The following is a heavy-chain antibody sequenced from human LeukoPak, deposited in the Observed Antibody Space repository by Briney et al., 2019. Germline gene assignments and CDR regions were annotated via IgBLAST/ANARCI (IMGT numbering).Heavy chain of an antibody. J-gene: IGHJ4*02. CDR2: INHSGST. CDR1: GGSFSGYY. V-gene: IGHV4-34*01. Sequence: SETLSLTSAVYGGSFSGYYWSWIRQPPGKGLEWIGEINHSGSTNYNPSLKSRVTISLNTSKNQFPLKLSSVAAADTAVYYCARLGWDSSGYYLDYWGQGTLVTVSS. CDR3: ARLGWDSSGYYLDY. D-gene: IGHD3-22*01.